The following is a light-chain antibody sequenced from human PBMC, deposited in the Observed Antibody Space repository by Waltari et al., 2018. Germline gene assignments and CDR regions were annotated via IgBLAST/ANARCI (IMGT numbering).Light chain of an antibody. Sequence: EIVLTQSPATLSLSPGERATTTCRASQSFSSYLAWFQQKPGQAPRLLIYDASNRATGIPARFSGSGSGTDFTLTISSLEPEDFAVYYCQQRTNWPLTFGGGTKVEIK. CDR2: DAS. CDR1: QSFSSY. V-gene: IGKV3-11*01. CDR3: QQRTNWPLT. J-gene: IGKJ4*01.